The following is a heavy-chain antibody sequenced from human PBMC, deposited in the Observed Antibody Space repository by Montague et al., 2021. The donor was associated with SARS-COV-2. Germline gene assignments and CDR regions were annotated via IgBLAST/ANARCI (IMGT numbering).Heavy chain of an antibody. CDR3: ARRTWGDSGVFDI. D-gene: IGHD2-21*02. Sequence: SETLSLTCVVSGGSISSGNWWSWVRQPPGKVLEWIGESIIVGAPSTKYNTSLMSPVTISADKSKNLFSLRVTSVNAADTAVYYCARRTWGDSGVFDIWGRGTKVIVSS. J-gene: IGHJ3*02. CDR2: SIIVGAP. V-gene: IGHV4-4*02. CDR1: GGSISSGNW.